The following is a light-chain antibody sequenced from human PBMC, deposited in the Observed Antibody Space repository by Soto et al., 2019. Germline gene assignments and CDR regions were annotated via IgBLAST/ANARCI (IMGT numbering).Light chain of an antibody. CDR1: QGISSS. Sequence: IQLTQYPSSLSASVGDIGTITCRASQGISSSLAWYQQKPGKVPELLIYAASTLQSGVPSRFSGSRSGTDFTLTISSLQPEDSATYYCQQLNNYPITFGQGTRLEIK. V-gene: IGKV1-9*01. CDR2: AAS. J-gene: IGKJ5*01. CDR3: QQLNNYPIT.